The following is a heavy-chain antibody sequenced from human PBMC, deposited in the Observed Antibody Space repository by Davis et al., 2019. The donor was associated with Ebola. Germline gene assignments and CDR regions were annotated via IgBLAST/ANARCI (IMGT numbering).Heavy chain of an antibody. D-gene: IGHD2-15*01. Sequence: GESLKISCAASGLTFDEYGMSWVRQAPGKGLEWVSGINWNGGSTGYADSVKGRFTISRDNSQNTMFLQMNSLRVEDTAVYYCARNLGSCSGARCYPDYWGQGALVTVSS. CDR1: GLTFDEYG. CDR2: INWNGGST. CDR3: ARNLGSCSGARCYPDY. V-gene: IGHV3-20*04. J-gene: IGHJ4*02.